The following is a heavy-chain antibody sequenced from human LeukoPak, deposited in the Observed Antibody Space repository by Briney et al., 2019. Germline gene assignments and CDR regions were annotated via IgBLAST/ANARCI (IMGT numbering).Heavy chain of an antibody. V-gene: IGHV4-61*02. CDR3: AIESSSSSWAFDY. CDR1: GGSLSSGSYY. J-gene: IGHJ4*02. CDR2: IYTSGST. D-gene: IGHD6-6*01. Sequence: SETLSLTCTVSGGSLSSGSYYWSWIRQPAGKGLEWIGRIYTSGSTNYNPSLKSRVTISVDTSKNQFSLKLTSVTAADTAVYYCAIESSSSSWAFDYWGQGTLVTVSS.